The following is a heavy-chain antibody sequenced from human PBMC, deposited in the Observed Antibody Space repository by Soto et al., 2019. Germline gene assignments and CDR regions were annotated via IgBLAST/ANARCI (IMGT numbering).Heavy chain of an antibody. J-gene: IGHJ4*02. CDR2: INPSGGST. V-gene: IGHV1-46*01. CDR1: GYTFTSSY. Sequence: SSVKVSCKASGYTFTSSYMHWVRQAPGQGLEWMGIINPSGGSTSYTQKFQGRVTMTGDTSTSTVYMELSSLRSEDTAVYYCAREVANYYASSDYYLDYWRQGTLVTVSS. CDR3: AREVANYYASSDYYLDY. D-gene: IGHD3-22*01.